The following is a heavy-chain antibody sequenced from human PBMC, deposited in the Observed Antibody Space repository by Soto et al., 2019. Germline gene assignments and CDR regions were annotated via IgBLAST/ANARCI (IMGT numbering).Heavy chain of an antibody. J-gene: IGHJ4*02. CDR3: ASSGTIAAAGYFDY. V-gene: IGHV4-30-4*01. D-gene: IGHD6-13*01. CDR1: GGSISSGDYY. Sequence: SETLSLTCTVSGGSISSGDYYWSWIRQPPGKGLEWIGYIYYSGSTYYNPSLKSRVTISVDTSKNQFSLKLSSVTAADTAVYYCASSGTIAAAGYFDYWGQGTLVTVSS. CDR2: IYYSGST.